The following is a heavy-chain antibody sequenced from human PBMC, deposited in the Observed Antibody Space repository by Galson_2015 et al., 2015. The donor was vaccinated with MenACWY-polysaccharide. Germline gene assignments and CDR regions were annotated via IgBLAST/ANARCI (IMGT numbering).Heavy chain of an antibody. V-gene: IGHV3-33*08. CDR3: ARGHYGLDV. CDR2: IQNVGSPK. CDR1: GFTFSSYW. Sequence: SLRLSCAASGFTFSSYWMHWVRQAPGKGLEWVAVIQNVGSPKAYADSVKGRFTISRDNSKNTLSLQLNSLEVEDTAIYYCARGHYGLDVWGQGTTVTVSS. J-gene: IGHJ6*02.